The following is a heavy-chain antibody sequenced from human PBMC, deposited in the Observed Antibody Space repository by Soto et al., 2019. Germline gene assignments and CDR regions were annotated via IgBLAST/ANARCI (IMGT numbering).Heavy chain of an antibody. J-gene: IGHJ4*02. V-gene: IGHV3-15*02. CDR1: GFTFSNAW. CDR3: ATSAAVSGGGFDH. CDR2: IKSRALGETT. D-gene: IGHD3-16*01. Sequence: VQLVEPGGASVETGGSLRLTCAASGFTFSNAWMTWVRQAPGKGLEWVGRIKSRALGETTDYAAPVKGRFTISRDDSENTLSLQLNSLKTEDTAVYYCATSAAVSGGGFDHWGQGTLVTVSS.